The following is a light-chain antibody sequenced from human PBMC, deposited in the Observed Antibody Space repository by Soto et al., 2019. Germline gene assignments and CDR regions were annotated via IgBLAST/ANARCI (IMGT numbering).Light chain of an antibody. CDR1: SSDVGGYNY. CDR3: SSYTSSSTLRV. CDR2: DVS. Sequence: QSALTQPASVSGSPGQSITISCTGTSSDVGGYNYVYWYQQHPGKAPKLMIYDVSNRPSGVSNRFSGSKSGNTASLTISGLQAEDEADYYCSSYTSSSTLRVFGGVTKVTVL. J-gene: IGLJ2*01. V-gene: IGLV2-14*01.